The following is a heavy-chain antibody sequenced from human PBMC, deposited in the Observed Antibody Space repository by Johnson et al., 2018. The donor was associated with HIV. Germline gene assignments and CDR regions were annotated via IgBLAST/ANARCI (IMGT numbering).Heavy chain of an antibody. CDR3: ARDNSCGGTDRGYYHFSAPDAFDI. V-gene: IGHV3-30-3*01. Sequence: QVQLVESGGGVVQPGRSLRLSCAASGFTFRNYGMHWVRQAPGKGLEWVASVSFDGSNKYYADSVKGRFTISRDNSKNPLYLQMISLRTEDTAVYYCARDNSCGGTDRGYYHFSAPDAFDIWGQGTMVTVSS. CDR2: VSFDGSNK. CDR1: GFTFRNYG. D-gene: IGHD5-12*01. J-gene: IGHJ3*02.